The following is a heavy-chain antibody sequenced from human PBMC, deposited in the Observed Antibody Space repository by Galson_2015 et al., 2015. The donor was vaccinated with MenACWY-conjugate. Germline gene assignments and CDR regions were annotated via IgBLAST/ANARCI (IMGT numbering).Heavy chain of an antibody. V-gene: IGHV1-3*01. CDR1: GYIFTGYT. CDR3: ARTLGSTSGWIFDY. CDR2: IKGGNGDT. J-gene: IGHJ4*02. Sequence: SVKVSCKASGYIFTGYTIHWVRQAPGQSLEWMGWIKGGNGDTKYSQRFQDRVTITRDTSASTAYVELSSLRSEDTAVYYCARTLGSTSGWIFDYWGQGALVTVSS. D-gene: IGHD6-19*01.